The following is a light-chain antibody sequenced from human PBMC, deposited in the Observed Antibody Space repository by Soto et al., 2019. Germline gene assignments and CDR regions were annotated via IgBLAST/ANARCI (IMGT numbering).Light chain of an antibody. Sequence: EIVLTQCPATLSLSPGERATLSCRASQSVSSYLAWYQQKPGQAPRLLIYDASNRATGIPARFSGSGSGTDFTLTISRLEPEDYAVYYCQQRSNWPLTFGGGTKVEIK. CDR2: DAS. CDR1: QSVSSY. CDR3: QQRSNWPLT. J-gene: IGKJ4*01. V-gene: IGKV3-11*01.